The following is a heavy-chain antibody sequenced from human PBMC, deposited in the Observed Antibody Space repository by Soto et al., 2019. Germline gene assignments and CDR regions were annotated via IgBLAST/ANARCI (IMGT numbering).Heavy chain of an antibody. CDR1: GVSVHSGDYY. D-gene: IGHD1-26*01. CDR3: ARVTVAVPATTHYFDY. CDR2: FYYSGIT. Sequence: SETLSLTSTVSGVSVHSGDYYWSWIRQPQRKGLEWIGYFYYSGITNYNPSLKSRVTISADTSKNQFSLKLRSVTAADAAVYYCARVTVAVPATTHYFDYWGQGTPVTVSS. V-gene: IGHV4-61*08. J-gene: IGHJ4*02.